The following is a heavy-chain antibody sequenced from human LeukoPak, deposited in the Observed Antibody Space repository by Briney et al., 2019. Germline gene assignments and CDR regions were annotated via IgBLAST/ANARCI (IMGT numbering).Heavy chain of an antibody. Sequence: SETLSLTCAVSGYSISSGYYWGWIRQPPGKGLEWIGRIYHSGSTYYNPSLKSRVTISVDTSKNQFSLKLSSVTAADTAVYYCARLYYDFWSGYRSADNWFDPWGQGTLVTVSS. J-gene: IGHJ5*02. CDR1: GYSISSGYY. V-gene: IGHV4-38-2*01. CDR3: ARLYYDFWSGYRSADNWFDP. D-gene: IGHD3-3*01. CDR2: IYHSGST.